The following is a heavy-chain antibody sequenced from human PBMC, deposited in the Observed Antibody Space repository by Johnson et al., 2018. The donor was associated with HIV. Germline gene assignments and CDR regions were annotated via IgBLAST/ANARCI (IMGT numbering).Heavy chain of an antibody. J-gene: IGHJ3*02. CDR3: AKHGGYSDGPNDAFDI. CDR2: IYSGGTI. D-gene: IGHD3-22*01. V-gene: IGHV3-53*01. Sequence: EVQLVESVGGLIQPGGSLRLSCAASGFTVSSNYMSWVRQAPGKGLEWVSIIYSGGTIYYADSVKGRFTISRDNSKNTLYLQMNSLRAEDTAVYYCAKHGGYSDGPNDAFDIWGQGTMVTVSS. CDR1: GFTVSSNY.